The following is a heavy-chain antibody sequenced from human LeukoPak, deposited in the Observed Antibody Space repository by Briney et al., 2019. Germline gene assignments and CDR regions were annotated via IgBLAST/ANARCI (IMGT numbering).Heavy chain of an antibody. Sequence: PSETLSLTCTVSGGSISSHYWTWIRQSPVKGLEWIGEISNSGSTSYNPCLKSRVTLSIATSNTQFCLKLSSVTAADTAVYYSGRDALVGYFSYYYRYVSGEGTTVSVSS. J-gene: IGHJ6*03. D-gene: IGHD2-15*01. CDR3: GRDALVGYFSYYYRYV. CDR1: GGSISSHY. V-gene: IGHV4-59*11. CDR2: ISNSGST.